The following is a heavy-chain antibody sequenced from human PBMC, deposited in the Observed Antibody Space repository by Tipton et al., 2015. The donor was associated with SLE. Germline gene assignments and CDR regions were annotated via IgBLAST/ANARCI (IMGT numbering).Heavy chain of an antibody. CDR1: GGSISRYY. Sequence: TLSLTCTVSGGSISRYYWSWIRQPPGKGLEWIGYIYYSGSTNYNPSLKSRVTISVDTSKNQFSLKLSSVTAADTAVYYCASCSPGRTSSWSRLDYWGQGILVTVSS. CDR3: ASCSPGRTSSWSRLDY. CDR2: IYYSGST. J-gene: IGHJ4*02. D-gene: IGHD2-15*01. V-gene: IGHV4-59*07.